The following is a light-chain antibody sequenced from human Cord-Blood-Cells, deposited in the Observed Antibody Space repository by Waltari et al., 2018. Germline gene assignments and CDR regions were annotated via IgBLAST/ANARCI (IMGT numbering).Light chain of an antibody. V-gene: IGKV1-39*01. CDR1: QSISSY. CDR3: QQSYSTPIT. CDR2: AAS. Sequence: DIQMTQSPSSLSASVGDRVTITCRASQSISSYLNWYQQKPGKAPKLLIYAASSLQRGVPSRFSGSGSGTDFTLTISSLQPEEFATYYCQQSYSTPITVGQGTRLEIK. J-gene: IGKJ5*01.